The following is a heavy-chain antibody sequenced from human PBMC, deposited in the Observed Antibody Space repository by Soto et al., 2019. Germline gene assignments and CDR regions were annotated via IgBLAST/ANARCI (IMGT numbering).Heavy chain of an antibody. Sequence: EVQLVESGGGLVQPGGSLRLSCAASGFTFSSYSMNWVRQAPGKGLEWVSYISSSSRTIYCADSVKGRFTISRDNDKNSLYLQMNSLRAEDTAVYYCAREWDGDGYNSGWFDPWGQGTLVTVSS. CDR2: ISSSSRTI. CDR1: GFTFSSYS. CDR3: AREWDGDGYNSGWFDP. V-gene: IGHV3-48*01. D-gene: IGHD5-12*01. J-gene: IGHJ5*02.